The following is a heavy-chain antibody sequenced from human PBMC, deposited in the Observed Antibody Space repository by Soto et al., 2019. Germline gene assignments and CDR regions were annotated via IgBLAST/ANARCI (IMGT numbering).Heavy chain of an antibody. CDR1: GFTFRNYD. CDR3: ARTDRDFYGLDV. Sequence: EVQLVESGGGLVQPGGSLSLSCEASGFTFRNYDMHWVRQGTGKGLEGVSGIRAAGEPDYADSVEGRFTVSRENAQISVFLQMHSLRVGDTAVSYCARTDRDFYGLDVWGQGTTVIVSS. CDR2: IRAAGEP. V-gene: IGHV3-13*05. J-gene: IGHJ6*01. D-gene: IGHD3-22*01.